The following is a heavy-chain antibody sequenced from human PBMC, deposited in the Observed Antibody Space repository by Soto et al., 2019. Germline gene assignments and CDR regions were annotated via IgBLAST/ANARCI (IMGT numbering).Heavy chain of an antibody. D-gene: IGHD1-1*01. CDR3: ARGTVTGSEYNFYYYGMDV. J-gene: IGHJ6*02. Sequence: ASVKVSCKASGYTFTSYDINWVRQATGQGLEWMGWMNPNSGNTCYAQKFQGRVAMTRNTSIRTAYMELSSLRSEDTAVYYCARGTVTGSEYNFYYYGMDVWGQGTTVTVSS. V-gene: IGHV1-8*01. CDR2: MNPNSGNT. CDR1: GYTFTSYD.